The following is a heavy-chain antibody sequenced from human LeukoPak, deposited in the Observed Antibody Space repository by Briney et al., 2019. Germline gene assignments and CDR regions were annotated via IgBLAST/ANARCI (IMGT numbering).Heavy chain of an antibody. CDR3: ARVALPWGPNDAFDI. J-gene: IGHJ3*02. V-gene: IGHV6-1*01. D-gene: IGHD2-2*01. Sequence: SQTLSLTCAISGDSVSRDSAVWNWIRQSPSRGLEWLGRTYYKSKWYNDYAVSVKSRITINADTSKNQFSLQLNSVTPEDTAVCFCARVALPWGPNDAFDIGGQGTMVTVSS. CDR1: GDSVSRDSAV. CDR2: TYYKSKWYN.